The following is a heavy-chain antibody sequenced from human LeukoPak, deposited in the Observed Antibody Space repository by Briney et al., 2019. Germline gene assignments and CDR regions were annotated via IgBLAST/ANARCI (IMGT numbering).Heavy chain of an antibody. J-gene: IGHJ4*02. CDR2: INGGSDAI. Sequence: GGSLRLSCAASGFTFSSYSMNWVRQAPGKGLEWVSYINGGSDAIYYADSVKGRFTISRGNAKTSLYLQMNSLRDEDTAVYYCARDHNWSFDYWGQGTLVTVSS. V-gene: IGHV3-48*02. D-gene: IGHD1-20*01. CDR3: ARDHNWSFDY. CDR1: GFTFSSYS.